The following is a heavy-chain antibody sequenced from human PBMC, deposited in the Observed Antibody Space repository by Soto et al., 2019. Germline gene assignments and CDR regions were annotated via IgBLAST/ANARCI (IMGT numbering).Heavy chain of an antibody. V-gene: IGHV1-18*04. Sequence: ASVKVSCKASGYTFTSYGIAWVRLAPGQGLEWMGWISAQNSKTTYARKFQGRATLTTDTSTNTAYLELRSLRTDDTAVYFCATESGSTYGYFDYWGQGTQVTVSS. CDR1: GYTFTSYG. D-gene: IGHD5-18*01. J-gene: IGHJ4*02. CDR3: ATESGSTYGYFDY. CDR2: ISAQNSKT.